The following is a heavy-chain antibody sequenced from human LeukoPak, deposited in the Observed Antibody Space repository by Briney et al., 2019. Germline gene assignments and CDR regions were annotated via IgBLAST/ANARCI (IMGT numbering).Heavy chain of an antibody. D-gene: IGHD3-10*01. CDR1: GYSFTSYW. Sequence: PGESLKISCMGSGYSFTSYWIGWVRQMPGKGLEWMGIIYPGDSDTRYSPSFQGQVTISADKSISTAYLQWSSLKASDTAMYYCARHKFLYGSGSSGAFDIWGQGTMVTVSS. CDR3: ARHKFLYGSGSSGAFDI. J-gene: IGHJ3*02. CDR2: IYPGDSDT. V-gene: IGHV5-51*01.